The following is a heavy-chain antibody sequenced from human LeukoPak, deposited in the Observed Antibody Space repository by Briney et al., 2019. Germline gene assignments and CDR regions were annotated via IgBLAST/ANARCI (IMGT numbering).Heavy chain of an antibody. CDR1: GGSISSYY. D-gene: IGHD6-13*01. CDR3: ARATSGIAAAGQLYFDY. Sequence: KPSETLSLTCTVSGGSISSYYWSWIRQPPGKGLEWIGYLYYSGSTNYNPSLKSRVTISVDTSKNQFSLKLSSVTAADTAVYYCARATSGIAAAGQLYFDYWGQGTLVTVSS. V-gene: IGHV4-59*01. CDR2: LYYSGST. J-gene: IGHJ4*02.